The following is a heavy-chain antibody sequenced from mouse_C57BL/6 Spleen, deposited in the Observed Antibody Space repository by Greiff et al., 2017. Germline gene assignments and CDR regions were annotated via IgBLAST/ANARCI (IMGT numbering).Heavy chain of an antibody. CDR2: INPSTGGT. V-gene: IGHV1-42*01. CDR1: GYSFTGYY. D-gene: IGHD2-5*01. J-gene: IGHJ4*01. CDR3: ARRTYYSNYLYAMDY. Sequence: VQLQQSGPELVKPGASVKISCKASGYSFTGYYMNWVKQSPEKSLEWIGEINPSTGGTTYNQKFKAKATLTVDKSSSTAYMQLKSLTSEDSAVXYCARRTYYSNYLYAMDYWGQGTSVTVSS.